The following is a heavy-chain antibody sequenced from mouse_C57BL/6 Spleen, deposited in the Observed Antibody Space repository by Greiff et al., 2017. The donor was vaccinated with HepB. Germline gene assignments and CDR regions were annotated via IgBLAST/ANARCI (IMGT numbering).Heavy chain of an antibody. J-gene: IGHJ4*01. Sequence: VQLQQSGPELVKPGASVKISCKASGYTFTDYYMNWVKQSHVKSLEWIGDINPNNGGTSYNQKFKGKATLTVDKSSSTAYMELRSLTSEDSAVYYCAREKDDGAMDYWGQGTSVTVSS. D-gene: IGHD2-3*01. CDR2: INPNNGGT. V-gene: IGHV1-26*01. CDR3: AREKDDGAMDY. CDR1: GYTFTDYY.